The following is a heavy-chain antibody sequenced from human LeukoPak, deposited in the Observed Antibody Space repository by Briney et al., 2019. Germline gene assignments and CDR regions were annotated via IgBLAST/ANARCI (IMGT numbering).Heavy chain of an antibody. D-gene: IGHD2-2*02. CDR1: GFTFSSYW. V-gene: IGHV3-11*01. Sequence: GGSLRLSCAASGFTFSSYWMSWIRQAPGKGLEWVSYISSSGSTIYYADSVKGRFTISRDNAKNSLYLQMNSLRAEDTAVYYCARTRTATAIWGDFDYWGQGTLVTVSS. CDR2: ISSSGSTI. CDR3: ARTRTATAIWGDFDY. J-gene: IGHJ4*02.